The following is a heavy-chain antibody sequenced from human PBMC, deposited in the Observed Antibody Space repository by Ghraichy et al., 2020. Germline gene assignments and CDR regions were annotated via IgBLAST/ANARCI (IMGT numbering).Heavy chain of an antibody. CDR2: IYYSGST. V-gene: IGHV4-59*01. CDR3: ARVLGNGRNLRYFDWLDRGTYYYYMDV. Sequence: SETLSLTCTVSGGSISSYYWSWIRQPPGKGLEWIGYIYYSGSTNYNPSLKSRVTISVDTSKNQFSLKLSSVTAADTAVYYCARVLGNGRNLRYFDWLDRGTYYYYMDVWGKGTTVTVSS. J-gene: IGHJ6*03. D-gene: IGHD3-9*01. CDR1: GGSISSYY.